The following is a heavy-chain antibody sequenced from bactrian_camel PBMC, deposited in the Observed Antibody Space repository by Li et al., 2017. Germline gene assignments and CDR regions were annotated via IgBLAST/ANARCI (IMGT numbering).Heavy chain of an antibody. CDR2: INDDGGTT. CDR3: AKESYGLGVD. CDR1: GFTFSTYA. Sequence: VQLVESGGGLVQPGGSLRLSCAASGFTFSTYAMSWVRQVPGKGLEWVSGINDDGGTTYYRDSVKGRFTISRDNRKNTVYLQMNSLKTEDMAMYYCAKESYGLGVDWGQGTQVTVS. V-gene: IGHV3S35*01. D-gene: IGHD5*01. J-gene: IGHJ4*01.